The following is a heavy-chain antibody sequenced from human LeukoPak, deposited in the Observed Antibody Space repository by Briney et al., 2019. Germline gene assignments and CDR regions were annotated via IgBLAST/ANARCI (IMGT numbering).Heavy chain of an antibody. CDR3: ARVSDGPYYFDY. CDR2: INPNSGGT. Sequence: ASVKVSCKASGYTFTGYYMHWVRQAPGQWLEWMGWINPNSGGTNYAQKFQGRVTMTRDTSISTAYMELSRLRSDDTAVYYCARVSDGPYYFDYWGQGTLVTVSS. V-gene: IGHV1-2*02. J-gene: IGHJ4*02. CDR1: GYTFTGYY.